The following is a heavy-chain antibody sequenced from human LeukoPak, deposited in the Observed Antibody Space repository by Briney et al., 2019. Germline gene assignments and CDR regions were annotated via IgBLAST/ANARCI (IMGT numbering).Heavy chain of an antibody. D-gene: IGHD4-11*01. Sequence: PSETLSLTCTVSGGSISSSSYYWGWVRQPPGKGLEWIGSVYFSGSTYYNPSLKSRVTISVDTSKNQFSLNLSSVTAADTAVYYCARLLGLKYSPDYWGQGTLVTVSS. CDR1: GGSISSSSYY. CDR2: VYFSGST. J-gene: IGHJ4*02. V-gene: IGHV4-39*07. CDR3: ARLLGLKYSPDY.